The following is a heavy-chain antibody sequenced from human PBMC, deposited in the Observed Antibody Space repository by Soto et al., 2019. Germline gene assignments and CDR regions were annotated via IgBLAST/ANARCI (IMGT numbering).Heavy chain of an antibody. D-gene: IGHD6-19*01. CDR1: GYSFTNYG. Sequence: QDQLVQSGAEVKKPGASVTVSCKASGYSFTNYGITWVRQAPGQGLEWMGWISGFNGNTHSAQKLHGRVTMTTAASTSTVYMELRTLRSDDTAVYYCARDRGVAPPVAGNTHYYYYMDVWGKGTTVTVSS. CDR3: ARDRGVAPPVAGNTHYYYYMDV. V-gene: IGHV1-18*01. J-gene: IGHJ6*03. CDR2: ISGFNGNT.